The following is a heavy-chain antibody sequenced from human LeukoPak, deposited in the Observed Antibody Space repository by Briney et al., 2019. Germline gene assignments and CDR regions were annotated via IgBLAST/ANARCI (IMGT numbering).Heavy chain of an antibody. V-gene: IGHV4-59*08. CDR2: ISYDGKT. Sequence: PSETLSLTCNVSGASINSYRWNWIRQPPGKGLEWIGYISYDGKTNYNPSLKSRLTLSVDTSKNQFSLNLISVTAADTAVYYCARRSTVAGRGRFDPWGQGTLVTVSS. CDR3: ARRSTVAGRGRFDP. CDR1: GASINSYR. J-gene: IGHJ5*02. D-gene: IGHD6-19*01.